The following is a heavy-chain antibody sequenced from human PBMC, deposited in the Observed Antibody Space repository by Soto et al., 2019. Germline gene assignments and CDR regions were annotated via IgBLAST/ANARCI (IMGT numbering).Heavy chain of an antibody. CDR3: AREDIGVFGVVIIPSGWFDP. D-gene: IGHD3-3*01. CDR1: GGTFSSYA. Sequence: QVQLVQSGAEVKKPGSSVKVSCKASGGTFSSYAISWVRQAPGQGLEWMGGIIPIFGTANYAQKFQGRVTITADESTSTAYMELSSLRSEDTAVYYCAREDIGVFGVVIIPSGWFDPWGQGTLVTVSS. V-gene: IGHV1-69*01. J-gene: IGHJ5*02. CDR2: IIPIFGTA.